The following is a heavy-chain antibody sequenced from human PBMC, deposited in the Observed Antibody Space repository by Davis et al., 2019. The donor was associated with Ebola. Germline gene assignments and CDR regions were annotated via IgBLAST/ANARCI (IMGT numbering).Heavy chain of an antibody. Sequence: ASVKVSCKASGYTFTRSGISWVRQAPGQGLEWMGWISGYYNNANYAEKFQGRVTMTTDTSTSTAYMELRSLRSDDTAVYYCARITMVRGVIIYGMDVWGQGTTVTVSS. J-gene: IGHJ6*02. CDR2: ISGYYNNA. CDR3: ARITMVRGVIIYGMDV. V-gene: IGHV1-18*01. D-gene: IGHD3-10*01. CDR1: GYTFTRSG.